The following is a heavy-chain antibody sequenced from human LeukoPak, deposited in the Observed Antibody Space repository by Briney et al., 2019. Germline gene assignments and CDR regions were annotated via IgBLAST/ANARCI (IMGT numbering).Heavy chain of an antibody. D-gene: IGHD6-6*01. V-gene: IGHV3-30*01. Sequence: GGSLRLSCAASGFTFSSYAMHWVRQAPGKGLEWVAVISYGGSNKYYADSVKGRFTISRDNSKNTLYLQMNSLRAEDTAVYYCARGGIAARYFDYWGQGTLVTVSS. CDR2: ISYGGSNK. CDR3: ARGGIAARYFDY. J-gene: IGHJ4*02. CDR1: GFTFSSYA.